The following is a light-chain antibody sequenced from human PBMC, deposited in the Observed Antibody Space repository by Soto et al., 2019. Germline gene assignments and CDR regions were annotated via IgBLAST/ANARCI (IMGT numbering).Light chain of an antibody. V-gene: IGKV3-20*01. J-gene: IGKJ1*01. CDR3: QQHGSSPWT. CDR1: QRVSSY. Sequence: EFVLTQSQGTLSLSPGESDTLSGRARQRVSSYLAWHQQNPGQAPRLLIYDAPNRATGIPDRFSGSGSGTDFTLTISRLEPEDFAVYFCQQHGSSPWTFGQGTKVDI. CDR2: DAP.